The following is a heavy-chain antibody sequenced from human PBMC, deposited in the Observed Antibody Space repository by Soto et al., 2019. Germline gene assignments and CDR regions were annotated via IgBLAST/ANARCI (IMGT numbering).Heavy chain of an antibody. Sequence: SETLSLTCAVYGGSFSDYYWSWIRQPPGKGLEWIGEINHSGSTKYNPSLKSRVTISVDTSKNQFPLKLSSVTAADTAVYYCARLRHDYIWGSYRPFDYWGQGTPVTVSS. V-gene: IGHV4-34*01. CDR2: INHSGST. J-gene: IGHJ4*02. CDR1: GGSFSDYY. CDR3: ARLRHDYIWGSYRPFDY. D-gene: IGHD3-16*02.